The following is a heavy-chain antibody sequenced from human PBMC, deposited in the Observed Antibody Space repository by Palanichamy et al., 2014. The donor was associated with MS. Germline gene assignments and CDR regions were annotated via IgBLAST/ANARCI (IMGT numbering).Heavy chain of an antibody. J-gene: IGHJ4*02. D-gene: IGHD7-27*01. CDR1: GGPITSYY. Sequence: QLQLQESGPGLVKPSETLSLTCTVSGGPITSYYWSWVRQPPGKGLEWIGDGYYSGTTKYNPSLKSRVTISVDTSKSQLSLSLRSVTAADTAVYYCARKTAWGQTFDFWGQGTLVSVSS. CDR2: GYYSGTT. CDR3: ARKTAWGQTFDF. V-gene: IGHV4-59*01.